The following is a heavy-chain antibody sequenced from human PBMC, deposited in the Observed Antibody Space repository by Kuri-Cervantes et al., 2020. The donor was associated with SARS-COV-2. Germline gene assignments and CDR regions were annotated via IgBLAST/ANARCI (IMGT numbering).Heavy chain of an antibody. CDR3: ARLFSYTSASFDY. CDR2: IYRNGGS. D-gene: IGHD3-10*01. J-gene: IGHJ4*02. V-gene: IGHV4-61*01. Sequence: GSLGLSCTVSGDSVTRGNYYWSWIRQPPGKGLEWVAHIYRNGGSNYNPSLRNRVTMSVDTSNNQFSLRLTSVTPADTAVYYCARLFSYTSASFDYWGPGTLVTVSS. CDR1: GDSVTRGNYY.